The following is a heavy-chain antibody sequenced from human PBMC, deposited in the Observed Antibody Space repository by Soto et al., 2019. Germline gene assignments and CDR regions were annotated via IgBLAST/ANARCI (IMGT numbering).Heavy chain of an antibody. D-gene: IGHD3-22*01. V-gene: IGHV5-51*01. CDR3: ALVVDGLFYSDY. CDR1: GYSVTSYW. CDR2: IYPGDSDI. Sequence: GESLKISCKGSGYSVTSYWIAWVRQVPGKGLELMGVIYPGDSDIRYSPSFQGQVTVSADESIRTAYLQWSSLKASDIAMYYCALVVDGLFYSDYWGQGTPVTVSS. J-gene: IGHJ4*02.